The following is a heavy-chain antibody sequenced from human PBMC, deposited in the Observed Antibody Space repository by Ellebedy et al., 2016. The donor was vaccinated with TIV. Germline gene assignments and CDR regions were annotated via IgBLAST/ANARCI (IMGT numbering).Heavy chain of an antibody. CDR2: IRSKANSYAT. Sequence: GESLKISCAASGFTFSGSAMHWVRQASGKGLEWVGRIRSKANSYATAYAASVKGRFTISRDDSKNTAYLQMNSLKTEDTAVYYCAPLGKGIERWSWGQGTLVTVSS. CDR3: APLGKGIERWS. D-gene: IGHD5-18*01. V-gene: IGHV3-73*01. CDR1: GFTFSGSA. J-gene: IGHJ5*02.